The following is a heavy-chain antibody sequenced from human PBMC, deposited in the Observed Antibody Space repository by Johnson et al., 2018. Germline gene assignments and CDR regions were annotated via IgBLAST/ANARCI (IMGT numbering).Heavy chain of an antibody. J-gene: IGHJ3*02. Sequence: QVQLLESGPGLLKPSETLSLTCTVSGGSISRYYWSWIRQSPGRGLEYIAYLYYSGSPNYNPPLRNPVTLSVDTSKNQFSLRPTSVTSADAAVYFCARIHPHKYDTTLHHRAAFDIWGPGTRVTVSS. CDR2: LYYSGSP. CDR3: ARIHPHKYDTTLHHRAAFDI. D-gene: IGHD2/OR15-2a*01. CDR1: GGSISRYY. V-gene: IGHV4-59*01.